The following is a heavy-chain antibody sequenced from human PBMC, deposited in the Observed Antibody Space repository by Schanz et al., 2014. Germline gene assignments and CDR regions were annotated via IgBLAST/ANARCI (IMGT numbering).Heavy chain of an antibody. CDR2: INPSSGTT. V-gene: IGHV1-46*03. CDR1: GYTFTSYY. Sequence: QVQLVQSGAEVMKPGSSVKVSCKASGYTFTSYYMHWVRQAPGQGLEWMGKINPSSGTTRIAQNFQGRLTVTRDTSTSTVNMELSSLRSEDTAVYYCARGGFFDGTSFDSWGQGTLVTVSS. J-gene: IGHJ4*02. CDR3: ARGGFFDGTSFDS. D-gene: IGHD2-2*01.